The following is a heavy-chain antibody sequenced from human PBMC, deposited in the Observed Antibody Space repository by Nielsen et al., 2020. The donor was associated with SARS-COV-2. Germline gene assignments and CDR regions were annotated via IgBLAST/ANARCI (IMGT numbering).Heavy chain of an antibody. D-gene: IGHD6-6*01. V-gene: IGHV4-39*02. CDR2: IYYSGST. Sequence: RQAPGKGLEWVGSIYYSGSTYYNPSLKRRVTISVDTSKNQFSLKLSSVTAADTAVYYCARDLAARYWFDPWGQGTLVTVSS. CDR3: ARDLAARYWFDP. J-gene: IGHJ5*02.